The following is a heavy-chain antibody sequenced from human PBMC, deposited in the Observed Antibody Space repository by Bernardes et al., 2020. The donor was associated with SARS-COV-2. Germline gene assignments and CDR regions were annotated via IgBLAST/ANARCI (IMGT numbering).Heavy chain of an antibody. CDR1: GGSFSGYY. D-gene: IGHD2-2*01. V-gene: IGHV4-34*01. CDR3: ARDRSSTSRLAIYYYYMDV. CDR2: INHSGST. Sequence: SETLSLTCAVYGGSFSGYYWSWIRQPPGKGLEWIGEINHSGSTNYNPSLKSRVTISVDTSKNQFSLKLSSVTAADTAVYYCARDRSSTSRLAIYYYYMDVWGKGTTVTVSS. J-gene: IGHJ6*03.